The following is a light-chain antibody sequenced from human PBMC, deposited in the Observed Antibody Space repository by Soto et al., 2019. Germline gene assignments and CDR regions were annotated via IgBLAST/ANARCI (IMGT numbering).Light chain of an antibody. CDR1: SSNNGNNY. CDR3: GTWDSSLSAVV. CDR2: DNN. V-gene: IGLV1-51*01. J-gene: IGLJ2*01. Sequence: QSVLTQPPSVSAAPGQKVTISCSGSSSNNGNNYVSWYQQLPGTAPKLLIYDNNKRPSGIPDRFSGSKSGTSATLGITGLQTGDEADYYCGTWDSSLSAVVFGGGTQLTVL.